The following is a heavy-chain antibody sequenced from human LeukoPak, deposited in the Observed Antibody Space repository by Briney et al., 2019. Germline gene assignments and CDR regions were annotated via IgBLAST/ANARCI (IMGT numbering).Heavy chain of an antibody. CDR3: AREGYGYYYYYYMDV. CDR1: GFTFSSYG. Sequence: GGSLRLSCAASGFTFSSYGIHWVRQAPGKGLEWVAFIRYDGSNKYHADSVKGRFTISRDNSKNTVYLQMNSLRAEDTAVYYCAREGYGYYYYYYMDVWGKGTTVTISS. V-gene: IGHV3-30*02. J-gene: IGHJ6*03. CDR2: IRYDGSNK. D-gene: IGHD5-18*01.